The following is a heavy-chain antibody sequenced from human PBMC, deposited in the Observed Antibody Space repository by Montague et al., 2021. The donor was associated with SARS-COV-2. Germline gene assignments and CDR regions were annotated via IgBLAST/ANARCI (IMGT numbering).Heavy chain of an antibody. J-gene: IGHJ3*02. V-gene: IGHV4-59*08. CDR1: GGSISSYY. CDR2: IYYSGST. Sequence: SETLSLTCTVSGGSISSYYWSWIRQPPGKGLEWIGYIYYSGSTNNNPSLKSRVTISVDTSKNQFSLKLSSVTAADTAVYYCARTYYVILTGYYNRGAFDIWGQGTMVTVSS. CDR3: ARTYYVILTGYYNRGAFDI. D-gene: IGHD3-9*01.